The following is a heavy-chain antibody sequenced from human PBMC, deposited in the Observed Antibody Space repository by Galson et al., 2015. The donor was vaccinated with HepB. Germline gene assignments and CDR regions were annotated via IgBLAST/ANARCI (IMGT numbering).Heavy chain of an antibody. CDR3: ARGDGQLVDRRYYYYMDV. V-gene: IGHV1-69*13. CDR2: IIPIFGTA. D-gene: IGHD6-6*01. Sequence: SVKVSCKASEGTFSSYAISWVRQAPGQGLEWMGGIIPIFGTANYAQKFQGRVTITADESTSTAYMELSSLRSEDTAVYYCARGDGQLVDRRYYYYMDVWGKGTTVTVSS. CDR1: EGTFSSYA. J-gene: IGHJ6*03.